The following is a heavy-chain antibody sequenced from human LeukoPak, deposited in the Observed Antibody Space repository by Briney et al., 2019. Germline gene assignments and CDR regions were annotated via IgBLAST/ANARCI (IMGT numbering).Heavy chain of an antibody. V-gene: IGHV3-7*03. Sequence: GGSLRLSCAASGFTFSSYWMSWVRQAPGKGLEWVANIKQDGSEKYYVDSVKGRFTISRDNAKNSLYLQMNSLRAEDTAVYYCARAQESSGWALSVYGMDVWGQGTTVTVSS. CDR3: ARAQESSGWALSVYGMDV. D-gene: IGHD6-19*01. CDR2: IKQDGSEK. CDR1: GFTFSSYW. J-gene: IGHJ6*02.